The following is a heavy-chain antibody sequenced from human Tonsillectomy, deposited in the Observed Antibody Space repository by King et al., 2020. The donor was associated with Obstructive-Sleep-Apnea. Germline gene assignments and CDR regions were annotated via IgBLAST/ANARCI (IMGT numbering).Heavy chain of an antibody. J-gene: IGHJ4*02. D-gene: IGHD6-19*01. Sequence: VQLQQSGPGLVKPSQTLSLTCAISGDSVSSNSAAWNWIRQSPSIGLEWLGRTYYRAKWYNYIAVSVKSRITINLDTSKNPFSLHLNSVTPEDTAVYYCAREGSGWPGLDYWGQGTLVTVSS. V-gene: IGHV6-1*01. CDR3: AREGSGWPGLDY. CDR1: GDSVSSNSAA. CDR2: TYYRAKWYN.